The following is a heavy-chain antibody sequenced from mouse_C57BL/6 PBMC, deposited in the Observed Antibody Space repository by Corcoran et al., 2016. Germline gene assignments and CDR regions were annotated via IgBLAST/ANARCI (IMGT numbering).Heavy chain of an antibody. CDR1: GYTFTDYY. V-gene: IGHV1-26*01. J-gene: IGHJ2*01. D-gene: IGHD1-1*02. CDR2: INPNNGGT. CDR3: AREAGNYLDY. Sequence: EVQLQQSGPELVKPGASVKISCKASGYTFTDYYMNWVKQSHGKSLEWIGDINPNNGGTSYNQKFKGKATLTVDKSSSTAYMELRSLTSEDSAVYYCAREAGNYLDYWGQGTTLTVSS.